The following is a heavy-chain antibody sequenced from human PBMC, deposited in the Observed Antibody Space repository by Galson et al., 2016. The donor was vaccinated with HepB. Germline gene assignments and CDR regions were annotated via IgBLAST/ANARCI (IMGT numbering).Heavy chain of an antibody. D-gene: IGHD3-9*01. CDR2: ISGHSGNT. Sequence: QSGAEVKKPGESLRISCKASGYSFTNSGINWVRQAPGQGLEWMGWISGHSGNTHFAEEFQDRVTMTTDTSTSTAYMELRTLRSDDTAMYYCARGGFDILTTWGQGTLVIVSS. V-gene: IGHV1-18*01. CDR3: ARGGFDILTT. CDR1: GYSFTNSG. J-gene: IGHJ1*01.